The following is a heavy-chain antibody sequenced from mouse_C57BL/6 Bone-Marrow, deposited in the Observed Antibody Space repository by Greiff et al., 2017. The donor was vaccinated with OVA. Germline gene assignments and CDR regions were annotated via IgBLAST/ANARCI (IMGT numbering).Heavy chain of an antibody. CDR2: INPSSGYA. CDR3: ARWYYGMGY. V-gene: IGHV1-7*01. Sequence: QVQLQQSGAELAKPGASVKLSCKASGYTFTSYWMHWVKQRPGQGLEWIGYINPSSGYAKYNQKFKDKATLTADKSSSTAYMLLSSLTYEDSSVYYCARWYYGMGYWGQGNAVTVSS. J-gene: IGHJ4*01. CDR1: GYTFTSYW.